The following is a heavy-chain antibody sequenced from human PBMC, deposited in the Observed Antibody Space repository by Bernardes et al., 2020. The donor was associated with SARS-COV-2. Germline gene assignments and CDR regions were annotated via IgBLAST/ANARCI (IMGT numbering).Heavy chain of an antibody. CDR3: AKGKGDYVGFDY. Sequence: GSLRLSCAASGFSFSAYTMTWVRQAPGKGLEWLSSIRGSGDGPYYADSVKGRFTISRDNLKNTVYLQMKSLRAEDTAAYYCAKGKGDYVGFDYWGQGTLVTVSS. CDR1: GFSFSAYT. D-gene: IGHD4-17*01. V-gene: IGHV3-23*01. CDR2: IRGSGDGP. J-gene: IGHJ4*02.